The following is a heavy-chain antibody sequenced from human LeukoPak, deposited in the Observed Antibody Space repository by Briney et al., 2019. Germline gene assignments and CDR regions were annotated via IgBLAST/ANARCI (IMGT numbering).Heavy chain of an antibody. V-gene: IGHV3-7*01. CDR1: GFTFTTYW. D-gene: IGHD7-27*01. Sequence: GGSLRLSCAASGFTFTTYWMTWVRQAPGKGLEWVANIKQDGSQKYYVDSVKGRFTISRDNAKNSLYLQMNSLKAQDTAVYYCARENWANDYWGQGTLVTVSS. CDR2: IKQDGSQK. J-gene: IGHJ4*02. CDR3: ARENWANDY.